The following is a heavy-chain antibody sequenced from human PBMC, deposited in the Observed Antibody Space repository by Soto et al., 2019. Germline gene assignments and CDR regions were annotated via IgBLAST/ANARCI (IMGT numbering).Heavy chain of an antibody. CDR1: GFTFSSYS. D-gene: IGHD5-18*01. CDR3: ARDYSSYGPFDY. V-gene: IGHV3-48*01. J-gene: IGHJ4*02. CDR2: ISSSSSTI. Sequence: GGSLRLSCAASGFTFSSYSMNWVRQAPGKGLEWVSYISSSSSTIYYADSVKGRFANSRGNAKNSLYLQMNSLRTEDTDEYYCARDYSSYGPFDYWGQGTLVTVSS.